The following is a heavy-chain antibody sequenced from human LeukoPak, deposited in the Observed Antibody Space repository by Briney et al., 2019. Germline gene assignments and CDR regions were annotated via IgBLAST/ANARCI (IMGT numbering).Heavy chain of an antibody. CDR3: AKHSDCSGSTCYKFDY. CDR1: GLTFSSYA. D-gene: IGHD2-15*01. V-gene: IGHV3-23*01. Sequence: GGSLRLSCAASGLTFSSYAMSWVRQAPRKGLEWVSFISGSGGSTNYADSVKGRFTISRDNSKNTVYLQMNTLRAEDTALYYCAKHSDCSGSTCYKFDYWGQGSLVTASS. J-gene: IGHJ4*02. CDR2: ISGSGGST.